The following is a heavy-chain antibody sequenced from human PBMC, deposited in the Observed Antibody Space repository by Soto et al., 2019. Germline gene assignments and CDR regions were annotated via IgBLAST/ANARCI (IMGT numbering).Heavy chain of an antibody. V-gene: IGHV3-30-3*01. CDR3: ATGSGYKASYYYGIDV. Sequence: QMQLVESGGGVVQPGRSLRLSCAASGFTFSNYSMHWVRQAPGKGLEWVAVISYDGSSKYYADSVKGRFTISRDNSKDTLVLQMDRLRADETAMYYGATGSGYKASYYYGIDVWGQGTMVTVSS. J-gene: IGHJ6*02. CDR1: GFTFSNYS. D-gene: IGHD6-25*01. CDR2: ISYDGSSK.